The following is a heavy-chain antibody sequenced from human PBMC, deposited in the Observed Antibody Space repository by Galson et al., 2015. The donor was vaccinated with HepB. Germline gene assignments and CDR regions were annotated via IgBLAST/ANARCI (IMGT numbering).Heavy chain of an antibody. Sequence: SLRLSCAASGFTFSSYDMSWVRQAPGKGLEWVSYISSSSTTIYYADSVEGRFTISRDNAKNSLYLQMNSLRDEDTAVYYCARDRAVPAAVYYFDYWGQGTLVTVSS. D-gene: IGHD2-2*01. J-gene: IGHJ4*02. CDR3: ARDRAVPAAVYYFDY. V-gene: IGHV3-48*02. CDR1: GFTFSSYD. CDR2: ISSSSTTI.